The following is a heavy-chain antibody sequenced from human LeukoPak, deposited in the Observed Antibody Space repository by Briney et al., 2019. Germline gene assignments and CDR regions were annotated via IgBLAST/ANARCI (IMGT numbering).Heavy chain of an antibody. J-gene: IGHJ4*02. CDR3: AKKVYYYGSGSYFPFDY. D-gene: IGHD3-10*01. CDR1: GFTFSTYS. CDR2: ISSSGRYI. Sequence: GGSLRLSCAASGFTFSTYSMNWVRQAPGKGLEWVSSISSSGRYIYYADSVKGRFTISRDNAKNSLYLQMNSLRAEDTAVYYCAKKVYYYGSGSYFPFDYWGQGTLVTVSS. V-gene: IGHV3-21*01.